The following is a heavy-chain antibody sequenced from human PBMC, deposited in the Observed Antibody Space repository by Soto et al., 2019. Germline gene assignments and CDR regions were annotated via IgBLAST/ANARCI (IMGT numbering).Heavy chain of an antibody. CDR2: IIPIFGTA. D-gene: IGHD2-2*01. CDR1: GGTFSSYA. J-gene: IGHJ6*02. CDR3: ARGGQIYCSSTSCPKKGYYYYGMDV. V-gene: IGHV1-69*01. Sequence: QVQLVQSGAEVKKPGSSVKVSCKASGGTFSSYAISWVRQAPGQGLEWMGGIIPIFGTANYAQQFQGRVTITADESTSTAYMVLSSLRSEATAVYYCARGGQIYCSSTSCPKKGYYYYGMDVWGQGTTVTVSS.